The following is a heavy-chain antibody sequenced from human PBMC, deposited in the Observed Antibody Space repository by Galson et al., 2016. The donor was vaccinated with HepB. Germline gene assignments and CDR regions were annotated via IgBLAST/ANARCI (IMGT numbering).Heavy chain of an antibody. D-gene: IGHD3-10*01. Sequence: SLRLSCAASGFTFSSYAMTWVRQAPGKGLEWVGRIKNRVDGGTADYAAPVRGRFTISRDDSKNTLYLQMNSLKTEDTAVYYCTGNPSLRVYWGQGTLVTVSS. CDR1: GFTFSSYA. V-gene: IGHV3-15*01. J-gene: IGHJ4*02. CDR3: TGNPSLRVY. CDR2: IKNRVDGGTA.